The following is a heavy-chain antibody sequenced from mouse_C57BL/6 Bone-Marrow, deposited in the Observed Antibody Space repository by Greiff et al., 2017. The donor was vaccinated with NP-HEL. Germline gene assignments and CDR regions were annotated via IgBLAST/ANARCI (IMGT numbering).Heavy chain of an antibody. J-gene: IGHJ4*01. D-gene: IGHD2-3*01. V-gene: IGHV5-12*01. CDR3: ARDGYYYYAMDY. CDR2: ISNGGGST. Sequence: EVQGVESGGGLVQPGGSLKLSCAASGFTFSDYYMYWVRQTPEKRLEWVAYISNGGGSTYYPDTVKGRFTISRDNAKNTLYLQMSRLTSEDTAMYYCARDGYYYYAMDYWGQGTSVTVSS. CDR1: GFTFSDYY.